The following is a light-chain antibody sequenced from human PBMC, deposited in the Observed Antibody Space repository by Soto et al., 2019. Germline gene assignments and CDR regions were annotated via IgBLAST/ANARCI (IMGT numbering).Light chain of an antibody. Sequence: LTQPASVSGSPGQSITISCTGTSNDIGGYNLVSWYQQHPGKAPKLIIYEASERPSGVSDRFSGSRSGNTASLTISTLQAEDEADYSCCSFAGGATFVFGGGTQLTV. CDR2: EAS. V-gene: IGLV2-23*02. CDR3: CSFAGGATFV. J-gene: IGLJ2*01. CDR1: SNDIGGYNL.